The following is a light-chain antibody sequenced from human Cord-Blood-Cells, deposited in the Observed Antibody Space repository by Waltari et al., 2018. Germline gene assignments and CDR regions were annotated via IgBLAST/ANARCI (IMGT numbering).Light chain of an antibody. J-gene: IGKJ2*01. Sequence: DIVMTQSPDSLAVSLGERATINCKSSQRVLYSSNNKNYLAWYQQKPGQPPKMLIYWASTRESGLPDRFSGSGSGTDFTLTISSLQAEDWAVYYCQQYYSTPYTFGQGTKLGIK. CDR2: WAS. V-gene: IGKV4-1*01. CDR1: QRVLYSSNNKNY. CDR3: QQYYSTPYT.